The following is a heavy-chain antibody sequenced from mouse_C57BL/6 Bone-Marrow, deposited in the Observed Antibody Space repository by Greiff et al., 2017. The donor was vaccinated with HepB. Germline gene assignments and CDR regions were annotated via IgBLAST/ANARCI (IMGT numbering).Heavy chain of an antibody. CDR3: ARQLRLQGFDY. J-gene: IGHJ2*01. CDR2: ISSGGSYT. Sequence: DVKLVESGGDLVKPGGSLKLSCAASGFTFSSYGMSWVRQTPDKRLEWVATISSGGSYTYYPDSVKGRFTISRDNAKNTLYLQMSSLKSEDTAMYYCARQLRLQGFDYWGQGTTLTVSS. D-gene: IGHD3-2*02. CDR1: GFTFSSYG. V-gene: IGHV5-6*02.